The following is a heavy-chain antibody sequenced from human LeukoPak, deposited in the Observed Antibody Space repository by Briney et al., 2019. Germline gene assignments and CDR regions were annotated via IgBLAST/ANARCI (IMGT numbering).Heavy chain of an antibody. V-gene: IGHV3-9*01. CDR1: GFTFSSYA. CDR3: AKDQYSSSSSFDY. D-gene: IGHD6-6*01. J-gene: IGHJ4*02. Sequence: GGSLRLSCAASGFTFSSYAMSWVRQAPGKGLEWVSGISWNSGSIGYADSVKGRFTISRDNAKNSLYLQMNSLRAEDTASYYCAKDQYSSSSSFDYWGQGTLVTVSS. CDR2: ISWNSGSI.